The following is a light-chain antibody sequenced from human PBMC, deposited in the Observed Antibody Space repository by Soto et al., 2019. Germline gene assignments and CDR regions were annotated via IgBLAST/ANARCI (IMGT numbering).Light chain of an antibody. CDR3: HQTAANPWT. J-gene: IGKJ1*01. Sequence: DIQMTQSPSSLSASVGDRVTITCRASQNIGVYLNWYQKKPGRAPKLLIHAASTLQSRVPSTISGSGSGTDIALTISSLQPEDFATYYCHQTAANPWTFAQGTKVEI. CDR2: AAS. CDR1: QNIGVY. V-gene: IGKV1-39*01.